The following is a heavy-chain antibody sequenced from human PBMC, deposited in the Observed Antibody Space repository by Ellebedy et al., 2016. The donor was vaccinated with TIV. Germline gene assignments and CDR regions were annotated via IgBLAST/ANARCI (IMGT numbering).Heavy chain of an antibody. CDR1: GYSFTSYW. D-gene: IGHD3-22*01. CDR3: ATDQPYYDSSGYSPLSY. CDR2: IYPGDSDT. V-gene: IGHV5-51*01. J-gene: IGHJ4*02. Sequence: GESLKISCKGSGYSFTSYWIGWVRQMPGKGLEWMGIIYPGDSDTRYSPSFQDQVTISADKSISTAYLQWSSLKASDTAMYYCATDQPYYDSSGYSPLSYWGQGTLVTVSS.